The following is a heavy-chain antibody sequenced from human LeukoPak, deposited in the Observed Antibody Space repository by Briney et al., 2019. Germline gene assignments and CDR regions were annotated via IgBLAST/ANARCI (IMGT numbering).Heavy chain of an antibody. CDR2: IKQDGTEK. D-gene: IGHD2-15*01. V-gene: IGHV3-7*01. CDR1: GFTFNTYW. CDR3: ARVGCSSGRCYSNYYYYYMDV. J-gene: IGHJ6*03. Sequence: GGSLRLSCAASGFTFNTYWMSWVRQAPGKGLEWMANIKQDGTEKYYVASVKGRFTISRDNAKNSLYLQMNSLRAEDTAVYYCARVGCSSGRCYSNYYYYYMDVWGKGTTVTVSS.